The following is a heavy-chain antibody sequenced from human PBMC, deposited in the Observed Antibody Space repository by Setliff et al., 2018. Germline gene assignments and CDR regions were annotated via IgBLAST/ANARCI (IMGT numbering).Heavy chain of an antibody. Sequence: GGSLRLSCAVSGFTISDYWMGWVRQAPGKGLEWVANLKYDGSESFYVDSVKGRFTISRDNAKNSLYLQMNSLRVEDTAVYYCARVVDMGWFDPWGQGTLVTVSS. J-gene: IGHJ5*02. CDR2: LKYDGSES. V-gene: IGHV3-7*03. CDR1: GFTISDYW. CDR3: ARVVDMGWFDP.